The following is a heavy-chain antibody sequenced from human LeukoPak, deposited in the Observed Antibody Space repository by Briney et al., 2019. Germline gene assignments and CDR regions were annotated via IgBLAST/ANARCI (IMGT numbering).Heavy chain of an antibody. D-gene: IGHD6-13*01. J-gene: IGHJ4*02. CDR1: GGSFSGYY. CDR3: ARGGPLVDLWFDY. Sequence: SETLSLTCAVYGGSFSGYYWSWIRQPPGKGLEWIGGINHSGSTNYNPSLKSRVTISVDTSKNQFSLKLSSVTAADTAVYYCARGGPLVDLWFDYWGQGTLVTVSS. CDR2: INHSGST. V-gene: IGHV4-34*01.